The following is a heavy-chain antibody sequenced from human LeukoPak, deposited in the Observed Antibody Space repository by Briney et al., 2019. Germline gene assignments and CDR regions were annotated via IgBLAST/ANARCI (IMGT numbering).Heavy chain of an antibody. Sequence: PSETLSLTCTVSGGSISSYYWSWIRQPPGKGLEWIGYIYYSGSTNYNPSLKSRVTISVDTSKNQFSLKLSSVTAADTAVYYCARDTAMGALGYWGQGTLVTVSS. CDR1: GGSISSYY. V-gene: IGHV4-59*01. D-gene: IGHD5-18*01. CDR3: ARDTAMGALGY. J-gene: IGHJ4*02. CDR2: IYYSGST.